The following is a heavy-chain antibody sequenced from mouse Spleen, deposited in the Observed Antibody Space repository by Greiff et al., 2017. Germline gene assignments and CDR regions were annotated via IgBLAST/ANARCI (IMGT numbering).Heavy chain of an antibody. V-gene: IGHV1-82*01. D-gene: IGHD2-10*01. Sequence: QVQLQQSGPELVKPGASVKISCKASGYAFSSSWLNWVKQRPGKGLEWIGRIYPGDGDTNFNGKFRGKATLTADKSSITAYMQLSSLTSEDSAVYLFASSAFYVNSRGALDYGGQGTSVTVSP. CDR2: IYPGDGDT. CDR3: ASSAFYVNSRGALDY. CDR1: GYAFSSSW. J-gene: IGHJ4*01.